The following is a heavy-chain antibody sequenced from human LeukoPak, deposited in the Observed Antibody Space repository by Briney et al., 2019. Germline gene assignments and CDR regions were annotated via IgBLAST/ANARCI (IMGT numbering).Heavy chain of an antibody. V-gene: IGHV3-48*03. CDR1: GFTFTSYE. CDR3: ARADGYSRFDH. J-gene: IGHJ4*02. D-gene: IGHD5-24*01. Sequence: PGGSLTLSCAASGFTFTSYEMNWVRQAPGKGLEWVSYISAGSSTKHYAVSVKGRFTISRDNAKNSLFLQMNSLRAEDTAVYYCARADGYSRFDHWGQGTLVTVSS. CDR2: ISAGSSTK.